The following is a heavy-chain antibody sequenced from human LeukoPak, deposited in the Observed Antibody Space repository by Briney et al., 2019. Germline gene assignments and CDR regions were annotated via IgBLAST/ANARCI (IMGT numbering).Heavy chain of an antibody. D-gene: IGHD3-22*01. CDR3: ARDRYYDSSGILDY. CDR1: GYTFTGYY. J-gene: IGHJ4*02. V-gene: IGHV1-2*02. CDR2: INPNSGGT. Sequence: ASVKVSCKASGYTFTGYYIHWVRQAPGQGLECMGWINPNSGGTNYAQKFQGRVTMTRDTSISTAYMELSRLRSDDTAVYYCARDRYYDSSGILDYWGQGTLVTVSS.